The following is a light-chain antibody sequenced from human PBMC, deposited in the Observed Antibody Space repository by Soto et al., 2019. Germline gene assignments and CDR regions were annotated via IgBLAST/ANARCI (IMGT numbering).Light chain of an antibody. CDR2: AAS. J-gene: IGKJ1*01. CDR1: QSISSY. CDR3: QQYNSYSPWT. V-gene: IGKV1-5*01. Sequence: DIQMTQCPSFLSASLGERVTITCRASQSISSYLNWYQQKPGKAPKLLIYAASSLESGVPSRFSGSGSGTEFTLTISSLQPDDFATYYCQQYNSYSPWTFGQGTKVDI.